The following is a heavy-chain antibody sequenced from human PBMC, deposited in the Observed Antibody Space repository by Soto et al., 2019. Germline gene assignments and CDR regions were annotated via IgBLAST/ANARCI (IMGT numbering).Heavy chain of an antibody. CDR1: GGSISSNSYY. CDR2: IYYSGST. D-gene: IGHD4-17*01. Sequence: QLQLQESGPGLVKPXXXXSLTCTVSGGSISSNSYYWGWIRQPPGKGLEWIGSIYYSGSTYYNPSLKSRVTISVDTSKNQFSLKLSSVTAADTAVYYCAVYYGDYPNHGVDYWGQGTLVTVSS. J-gene: IGHJ4*02. V-gene: IGHV4-39*01. CDR3: AVYYGDYPNHGVDY.